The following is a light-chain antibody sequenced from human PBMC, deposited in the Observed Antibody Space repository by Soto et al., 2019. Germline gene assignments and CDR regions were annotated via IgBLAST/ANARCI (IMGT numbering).Light chain of an antibody. CDR2: DVT. V-gene: IGLV2-14*01. Sequence: QSALTQPASVSGSPGQSITISCTGTSSDVGGYNYVSWYQQHPGKAPKLMIYDVTNRPSGVSTRFSGSKSGNTASLTISGLQAEDEADYYCSSYTSVTTHVVFGGGTKLTVL. CDR3: SSYTSVTTHVV. CDR1: SSDVGGYNY. J-gene: IGLJ2*01.